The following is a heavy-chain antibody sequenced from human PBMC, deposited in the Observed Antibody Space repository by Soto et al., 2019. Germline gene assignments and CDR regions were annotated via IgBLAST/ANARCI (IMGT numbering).Heavy chain of an antibody. J-gene: IGHJ6*03. CDR2: MNPNSVNT. CDR1: XSTFTXYD. CDR3: ARGPEAFGGGEGIYYYYYYYMDV. V-gene: IGHV1-8*01. D-gene: IGHD2-21*01. Sequence: VXXXTSXSTFTXYDXNXXXXXXXQXXXXXXWMNPNSVNTGYAQKLQGRVTMTRNTSISTAYMELSSLRSEDTAVYYCARGPEAFGGGEGIYYYYYYYMDVWGKGTTVTVSS.